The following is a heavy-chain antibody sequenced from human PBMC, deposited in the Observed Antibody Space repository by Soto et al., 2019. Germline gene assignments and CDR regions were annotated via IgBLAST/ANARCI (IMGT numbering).Heavy chain of an antibody. J-gene: IGHJ4*02. D-gene: IGHD3-10*01. CDR3: AKDGMVRGVFITLFLGFDY. Sequence: PGGSLRLSCAASGFTFSSYAMSWVRQAPGKGLEWVSAISGSGGSTYYADSVKGRFTISRDNSKNTLYLQMNSLRAEDTAVYYCAKDGMVRGVFITLFLGFDYWGQGTLVPVSS. CDR1: GFTFSSYA. CDR2: ISGSGGST. V-gene: IGHV3-23*01.